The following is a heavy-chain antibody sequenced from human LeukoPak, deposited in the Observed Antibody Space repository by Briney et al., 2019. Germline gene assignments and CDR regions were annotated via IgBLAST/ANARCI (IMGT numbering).Heavy chain of an antibody. CDR2: INHSGST. Sequence: SETLSLTCAVYGGSFSGYYWSWIRQPPGKWLEWIGEINHSGSTNYNPSLKSRVTISVDTSKNQFSLKLSSVTAADTAVYYCARGRRYYDSSCPDYWGQGTLVTVSS. D-gene: IGHD3-22*01. V-gene: IGHV4-34*01. CDR1: GGSFSGYY. CDR3: ARGRRYYDSSCPDY. J-gene: IGHJ4*02.